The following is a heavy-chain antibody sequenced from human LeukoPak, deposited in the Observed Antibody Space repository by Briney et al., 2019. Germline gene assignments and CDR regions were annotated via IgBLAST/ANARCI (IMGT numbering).Heavy chain of an antibody. Sequence: GGSLRLSCAASGFTFSDYYMSWIRQAPGKGLEWVSYISSSGGTIYYADSVKGRFTISRDNAKNSLYLQMNSLRAEDTAVYYCAREVARGVIPWFDPWGQGTLVTVSS. D-gene: IGHD3-10*01. CDR3: AREVARGVIPWFDP. CDR2: ISSSGGTI. CDR1: GFTFSDYY. V-gene: IGHV3-11*01. J-gene: IGHJ5*02.